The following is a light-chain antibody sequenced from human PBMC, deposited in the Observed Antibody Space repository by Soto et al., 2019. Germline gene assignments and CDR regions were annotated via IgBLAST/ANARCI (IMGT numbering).Light chain of an antibody. J-gene: IGLJ1*01. CDR2: EVI. Sequence: QSALTQPPSASGSPGQSVTISCTGTSSDIGGYNYVSWYQQHPGKAPKLLIYEVIKRPSGVPDRFSGSKSGNTASLTVSGLQAEDEADYYCSSYGGTNNFHVFGTGTKVTVL. CDR1: SSDIGGYNY. CDR3: SSYGGTNNFHV. V-gene: IGLV2-8*01.